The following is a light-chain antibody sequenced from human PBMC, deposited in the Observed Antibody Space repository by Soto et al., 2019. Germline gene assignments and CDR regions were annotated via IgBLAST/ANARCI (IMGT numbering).Light chain of an antibody. Sequence: QSVLTQPRSVSGSPGQSVTISCTGTSIDGGGYNYVSWYQQHPGKAPKFMIYDVSKRPSGVPDRFSGSKSGNTASLTISGLQAEDEADYYCCSYAGSYTVFGGGTKVTVL. CDR2: DVS. V-gene: IGLV2-11*01. CDR3: CSYAGSYTV. J-gene: IGLJ2*01. CDR1: SIDGGGYNY.